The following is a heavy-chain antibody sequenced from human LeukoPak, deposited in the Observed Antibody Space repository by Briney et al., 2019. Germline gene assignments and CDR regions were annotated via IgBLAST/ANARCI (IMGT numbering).Heavy chain of an antibody. J-gene: IGHJ3*02. CDR2: ISSSSSYI. D-gene: IGHD6-19*01. V-gene: IGHV3-21*01. Sequence: PGGSLRLSCAASGFTFSRYAMSWVRQAPGKGLEWVSSISSSSSYIYYADSVKGRFTISRDNAKNSLYLQMNSLRAEDTAVYYCAREFTSGWTSVYAFDIWGQGTMVTVSS. CDR3: AREFTSGWTSVYAFDI. CDR1: GFTFSRYA.